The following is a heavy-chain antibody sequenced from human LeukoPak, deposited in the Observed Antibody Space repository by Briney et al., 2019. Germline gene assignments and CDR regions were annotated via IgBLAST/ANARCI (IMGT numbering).Heavy chain of an antibody. Sequence: GSLRLSCAASGFTFSSYSMNWVRQAPGKGLEWVSSISSSSSYIYYADSVKGRFTISRDNAKNSLYLQMNSLRAEDTAVYYCAKGGGYGKYYFDYWGQGTLVTVSS. J-gene: IGHJ4*02. D-gene: IGHD3-16*01. V-gene: IGHV3-21*01. CDR3: AKGGGYGKYYFDY. CDR1: GFTFSSYS. CDR2: ISSSSSYI.